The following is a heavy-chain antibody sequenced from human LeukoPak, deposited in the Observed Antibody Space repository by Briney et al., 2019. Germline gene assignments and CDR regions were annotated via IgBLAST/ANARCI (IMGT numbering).Heavy chain of an antibody. CDR1: GFTFTSSA. J-gene: IGHJ4*02. Sequence: ASVKVCCKASGFTFTSSAMQWVRQARGQRLEWIGWIVVGSGNTNYAQKFQERVTITRDMSTSTAYMELSSLRSEDTAVYYCAAAETTVVTLDYWGQGTLVTVSS. CDR2: IVVGSGNT. V-gene: IGHV1-58*02. D-gene: IGHD4-23*01. CDR3: AAAETTVVTLDY.